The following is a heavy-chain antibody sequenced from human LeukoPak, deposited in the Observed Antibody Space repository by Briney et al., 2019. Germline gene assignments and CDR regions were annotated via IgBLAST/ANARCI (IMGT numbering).Heavy chain of an antibody. J-gene: IGHJ6*03. D-gene: IGHD6-6*01. CDR3: AKDAGSIAARRGEADYYYYYMDV. CDR2: IRYDGSNK. V-gene: IGHV3-30*02. CDR1: GFTFSSYG. Sequence: GGSLRLSCTASGFTFSSYGMHWVRQAPGKGLEWVAFIRYDGSNKYYADSVKGRFTISRDNSKNTLYLQMNSLRAEDTAAYYCAKDAGSIAARRGEADYYYYYMDVWGKGTTVTVSS.